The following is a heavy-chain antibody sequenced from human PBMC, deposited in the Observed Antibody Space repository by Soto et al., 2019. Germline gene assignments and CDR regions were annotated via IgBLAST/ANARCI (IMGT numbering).Heavy chain of an antibody. CDR3: AAYHDDEGASYRHRY. CDR1: GLAIRSFL. D-gene: IGHD3-16*01. CDR2: INQDGRDT. V-gene: IGHV3-7*01. Sequence: DVQLVESGGGLVRPGGALRLSCAASGLAIRSFLMSWVRQAPGGGLEWVANINQDGRDTYYSDSVRDRFTISRDNAANSLFLHMNSLGAEDTAVFYCAAYHDDEGASYRHRYWGQGTLVTVSS. J-gene: IGHJ4*02.